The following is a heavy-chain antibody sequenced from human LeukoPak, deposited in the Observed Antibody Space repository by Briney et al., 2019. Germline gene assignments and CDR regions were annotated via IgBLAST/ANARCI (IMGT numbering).Heavy chain of an antibody. V-gene: IGHV1-18*01. CDR2: ISSYNGNT. CDR3: ARDGFPGVTIFGVDTREDRGSE. Sequence: ASVKVSCKASGGTFSSYAISWVRQAPGQGLEWMGWISSYNGNTDYAQKFQGRVTMTADTSTSTAYMELRSLRSDDTAVYYCARDGFPGVTIFGVDTREDRGSEWGQGTLVTVSS. J-gene: IGHJ4*02. D-gene: IGHD3-3*01. CDR1: GGTFSSYA.